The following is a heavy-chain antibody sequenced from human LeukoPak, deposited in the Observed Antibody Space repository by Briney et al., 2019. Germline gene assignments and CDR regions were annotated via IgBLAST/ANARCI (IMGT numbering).Heavy chain of an antibody. CDR1: GGSISSGGYS. Sequence: SQTLSLTCAVSGGSISSGGYSWSWIRQPPGKGLEWIGYIYHSGSTYYNPSLKSRVTISVDRSKTQFSLKLSSVTAADTAVYYCARDGRLALELYGHYFDYWGQGTLVTVSS. J-gene: IGHJ4*02. CDR3: ARDGRLALELYGHYFDY. CDR2: IYHSGST. V-gene: IGHV4-30-2*01. D-gene: IGHD1-7*01.